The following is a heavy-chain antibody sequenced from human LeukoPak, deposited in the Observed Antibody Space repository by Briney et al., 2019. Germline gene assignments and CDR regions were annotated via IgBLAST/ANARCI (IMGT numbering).Heavy chain of an antibody. CDR3: TRGPPGVTVTYFQH. Sequence: GGSLRLSCTASGFTFGDYAMSWVRQAPGKGLEWVGFIRSKAYGATIEYAASVKGRFTISRDDSKSIAYLQMNSLKTEDTAVYYCTRGPPGVTVTYFQHWGQGTLVTVSS. CDR2: IRSKAYGATI. CDR1: GFTFGDYA. V-gene: IGHV3-49*04. J-gene: IGHJ1*01. D-gene: IGHD4-11*01.